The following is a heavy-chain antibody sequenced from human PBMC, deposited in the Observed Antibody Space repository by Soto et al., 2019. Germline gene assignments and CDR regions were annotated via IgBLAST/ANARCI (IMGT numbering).Heavy chain of an antibody. CDR1: GFTFSSYA. CDR2: ISGSGGST. Sequence: PGGSLRLSCTVSGFTFSSYAMNWVRQAPGKGLEWVSAISGSGGSTSYADSVKGRFTISRDKSKSTLYLQMNSLRAEDTAVYYCAKDISYYYDSSGYYGYWGQGTLVTVSS. V-gene: IGHV3-23*01. J-gene: IGHJ4*02. D-gene: IGHD3-22*01. CDR3: AKDISYYYDSSGYYGY.